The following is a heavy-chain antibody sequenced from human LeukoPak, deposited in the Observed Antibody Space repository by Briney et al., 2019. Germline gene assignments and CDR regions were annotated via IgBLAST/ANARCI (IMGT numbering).Heavy chain of an antibody. CDR3: ARDGYSPSHLGY. CDR1: GVTVSRDY. D-gene: IGHD1-26*01. J-gene: IGHJ4*02. Sequence: GGSLRLSCAASGVTVSRDYMSWVRQAPGQGLEWVSVLYPGGTTYYTDSVKGRFTISRDDSKNTLYLQMNSLRAEDTAVYFCARDGYSPSHLGYWGQGILVTVSS. V-gene: IGHV3-66*01. CDR2: LYPGGTT.